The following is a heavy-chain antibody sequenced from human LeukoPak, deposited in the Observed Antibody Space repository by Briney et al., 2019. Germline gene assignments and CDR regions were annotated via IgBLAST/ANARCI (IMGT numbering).Heavy chain of an antibody. CDR3: ARHSTDYGDYNWFDP. CDR1: GFTVSSNY. J-gene: IGHJ5*02. V-gene: IGHV3-66*02. CDR2: IYSGGST. D-gene: IGHD4-17*01. Sequence: PGGSLRLSCAASGFTVSSNYMSWVRQAPGKGLEWVSVIYSGGSTYYADSVKGRFTISRDNSKNTLYLQMNSLRAEDTAVYYCARHSTDYGDYNWFDPRGQGTLVTVSS.